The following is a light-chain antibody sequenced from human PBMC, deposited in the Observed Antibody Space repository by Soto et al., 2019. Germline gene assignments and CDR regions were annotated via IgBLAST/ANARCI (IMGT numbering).Light chain of an antibody. CDR1: QSVTKY. CDR2: GAT. Sequence: EIVLTQSPATLSLSPGERATLSCRASQSVTKYLARYQQKPGQAPRLLIYGATSRATGIPDRFSGSGSGTDFTLTISSLQSEDFGVYFCQQYDNWPLTFGGGTKVDI. J-gene: IGKJ4*01. V-gene: IGKV3D-15*01. CDR3: QQYDNWPLT.